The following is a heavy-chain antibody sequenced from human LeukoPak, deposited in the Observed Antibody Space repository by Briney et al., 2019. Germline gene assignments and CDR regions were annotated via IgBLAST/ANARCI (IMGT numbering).Heavy chain of an antibody. CDR1: GGTLSSYL. CDR2: ITHLLGTV. CDR3: ARGGSSTWPPRPFDY. Sequence: SVKVSCKASGGTLSSYLINSVRQAGGQRLEGMGGITHLLGTVNYQQKFQGRVTITADKSTSTAYMELNSLTSEDTAVYYCARGGSSTWPPRPFDYWGQGTLVTVSS. V-gene: IGHV1-69*06. J-gene: IGHJ4*02. D-gene: IGHD6-13*01.